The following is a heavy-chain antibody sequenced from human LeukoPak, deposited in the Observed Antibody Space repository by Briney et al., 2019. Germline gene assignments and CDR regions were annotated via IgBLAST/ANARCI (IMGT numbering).Heavy chain of an antibody. D-gene: IGHD2-15*01. J-gene: IGHJ4*02. CDR1: GFTFSSCA. CDR2: ISYDGSNK. CDR3: ARADLGSCSGGSCYGHY. V-gene: IGHV3-30-3*01. Sequence: ERSLRLSCAASGFTFSSCAIHWVRQAPGKGLEWVAVISYDGSNKYYVDSVRGRFTISRDNSKNTLYLQMNNLRAEDTAVYYCARADLGSCSGGSCYGHYWGQGTLVTVSS.